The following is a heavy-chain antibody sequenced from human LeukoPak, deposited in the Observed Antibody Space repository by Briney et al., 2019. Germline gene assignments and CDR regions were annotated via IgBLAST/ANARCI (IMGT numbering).Heavy chain of an antibody. CDR1: GGSISSYY. Sequence: SETLSLTCTVSGGSISSYYWSWIRQPPGKGLEWIGYIYYSGSTNYNPSLKSRVTISVDTSKNQFSLKLSSVTAADTAVYYCATSKGAYDSSGYYSYYFDYWGQGTLVTASS. CDR3: ATSKGAYDSSGYYSYYFDY. CDR2: IYYSGST. V-gene: IGHV4-59*01. D-gene: IGHD3-22*01. J-gene: IGHJ4*02.